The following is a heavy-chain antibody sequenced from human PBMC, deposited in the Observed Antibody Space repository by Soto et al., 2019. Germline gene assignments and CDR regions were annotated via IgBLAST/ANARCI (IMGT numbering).Heavy chain of an antibody. V-gene: IGHV4-34*01. CDR3: ARGRRGCGGDCYSDY. CDR1: GGSFSGYY. J-gene: IGHJ4*02. CDR2: INHSGST. Sequence: SETLSLTCAVYGGSFSGYYWSWIRQPPGKGLEWIGEINHSGSTNYNPSLKSRVTISVDTAKNQFSLKLSSVTAADTAVYYCARGRRGCGGDCYSDYWGQGTLVTVSS. D-gene: IGHD2-21*02.